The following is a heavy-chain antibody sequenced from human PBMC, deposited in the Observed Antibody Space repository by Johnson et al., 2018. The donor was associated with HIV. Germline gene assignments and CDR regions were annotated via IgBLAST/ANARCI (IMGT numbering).Heavy chain of an antibody. Sequence: MLLVESGGGLVQPGGSLRLSCAASGFIVSSNYMSWVRQAPGKGLEWVSFIYDGSTTYYADSVKGRFTISRDNSKNTLYLQMNSLRAEDTAVYYCARERGISGGFDFWGQGTRVSVSS. J-gene: IGHJ3*01. CDR1: GFIVSSNY. CDR2: IYDGSTT. V-gene: IGHV3-66*02. CDR3: ARERGISGGFDF. D-gene: IGHD2-15*01.